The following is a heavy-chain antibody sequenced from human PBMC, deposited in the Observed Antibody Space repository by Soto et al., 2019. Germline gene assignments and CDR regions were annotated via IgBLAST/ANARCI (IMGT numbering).Heavy chain of an antibody. D-gene: IGHD2-2*01. J-gene: IGHJ6*03. CDR1: GGSISSYY. CDR2: IYYSGST. Sequence: SETLSLTCTVSGGSISSYYWSWIRQPPGKGLEWIGYIYYSGSTNYNPSLKSRVTISVDTSKNQFYLKLSSVIAAATAVYYCSRATSSDQLLRYYYYYYMDVWGKGTTVTVS. V-gene: IGHV4-59*01. CDR3: SRATSSDQLLRYYYYYYMDV.